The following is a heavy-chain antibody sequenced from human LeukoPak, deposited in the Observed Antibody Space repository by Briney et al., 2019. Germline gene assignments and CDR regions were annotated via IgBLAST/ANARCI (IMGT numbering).Heavy chain of an antibody. J-gene: IGHJ4*02. Sequence: GGSLRLSCAASGFTFSSYAMSWVRQAPGKGLEWVSAISGSGGSTYYADSVKGRFTISRDNSRNTLYLHMTSLRAEDTALYYCAKDMDGGWFFDSWGQGTLVTVSS. CDR3: AKDMDGGWFFDS. V-gene: IGHV3-23*01. CDR2: ISGSGGST. CDR1: GFTFSSYA. D-gene: IGHD6-19*01.